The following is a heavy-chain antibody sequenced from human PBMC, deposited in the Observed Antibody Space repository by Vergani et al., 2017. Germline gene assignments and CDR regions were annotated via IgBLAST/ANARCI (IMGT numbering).Heavy chain of an antibody. D-gene: IGHD3-22*01. CDR2: INHSGST. J-gene: IGHJ4*02. Sequence: QVRLEESGAGLLKPSETLSLTCAVYGGSFSGYYWSWIRQPPGKGLEWIGEINHSGSTNYNPSLKSRVTISVDTSKNQFSLKLSSVTAADTAVYYCARGYYYDSSGYYYLDSWGQGTLVTVSS. CDR3: ARGYYYDSSGYYYLDS. CDR1: GGSFSGYY. V-gene: IGHV4-34*01.